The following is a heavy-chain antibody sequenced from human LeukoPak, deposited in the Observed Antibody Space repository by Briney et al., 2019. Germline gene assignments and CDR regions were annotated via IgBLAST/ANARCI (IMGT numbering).Heavy chain of an antibody. CDR2: ISIDCKTI. CDR3: AELGITMIGGV. Sequence: GGSLRLSCASSRFTFSNYEMNSARQAPGKGLEWVQYISIDCKTIYYADSVKGRFTIPRDNAKYSLYLEMNSLRAEDTAVYYCAELGITMIGGVWGKGTTVTISS. CDR1: RFTFSNYE. V-gene: IGHV3-48*03. J-gene: IGHJ6*04. D-gene: IGHD3-10*02.